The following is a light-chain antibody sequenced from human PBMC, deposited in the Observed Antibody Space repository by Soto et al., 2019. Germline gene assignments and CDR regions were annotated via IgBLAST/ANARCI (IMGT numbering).Light chain of an antibody. CDR3: VLYMGSGIVV. CDR1: SGSVSTSYY. CDR2: ATN. V-gene: IGLV8-61*01. Sequence: QAVVTQEPSFSVSPGETVTLTCGLNSGSVSTSYYPGWYQQTPGQAPRTLIYATNTRSSGVPDRFSGSILGNKAALTITGAPADDESDYYCVLYMGSGIVVFGGGTKVTVL. J-gene: IGLJ2*01.